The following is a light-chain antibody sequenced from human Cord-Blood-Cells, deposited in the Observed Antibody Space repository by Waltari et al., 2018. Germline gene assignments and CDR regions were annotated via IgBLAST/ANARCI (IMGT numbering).Light chain of an antibody. V-gene: IGKV1-9*01. CDR1: QGISSY. Sequence: DIHLTQSPSFLSASVGDRVTITCRASQGISSYLAWYQQKPGKAPELLIYAASTLQSGVPSRFSGSGSGTEFTLTISSLQPEDFATYYCQQLNSYPITFGQGTRLEIK. J-gene: IGKJ5*01. CDR2: AAS. CDR3: QQLNSYPIT.